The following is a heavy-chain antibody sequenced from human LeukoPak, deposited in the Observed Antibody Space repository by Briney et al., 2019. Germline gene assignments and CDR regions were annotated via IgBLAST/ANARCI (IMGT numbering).Heavy chain of an antibody. CDR2: IYYSGST. J-gene: IGHJ5*02. D-gene: IGHD2-2*02. CDR3: ARHHDIVVVPAAIGA. CDR1: GGSISSSSYY. V-gene: IGHV4-39*01. Sequence: SETLSLTCTVSGGSISSSSYYWGWIRQPPGKGLEWIGSIYYSGSTYYNPSLKSRVTISVDTSKNQFSLKLSSVTAADTAVYYCARHHDIVVVPAAIGAWGQGTLVTVSS.